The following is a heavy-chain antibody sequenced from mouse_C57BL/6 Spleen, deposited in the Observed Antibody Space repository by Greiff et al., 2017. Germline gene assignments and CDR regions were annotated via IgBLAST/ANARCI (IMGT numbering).Heavy chain of an antibody. D-gene: IGHD1-1*01. V-gene: IGHV1-52*01. Sequence: QVQLQQPGAELVRPGSSVKLSCKASGYTFTSYWMHWVKQRPIQGLEWIGNIVPSDSDTHYNQKFKDKATLTVDKSSSTAYMELSSLTSEDSAVXYCARGSSYYYAMDYWGQGTSVTVSS. J-gene: IGHJ4*01. CDR3: ARGSSYYYAMDY. CDR1: GYTFTSYW. CDR2: IVPSDSDT.